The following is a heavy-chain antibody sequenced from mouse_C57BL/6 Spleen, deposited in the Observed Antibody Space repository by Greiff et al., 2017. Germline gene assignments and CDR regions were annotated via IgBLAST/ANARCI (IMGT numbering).Heavy chain of an antibody. CDR3: ARRITTVVGDYAMDY. Sequence: QVQLQQPGAELVKPGASVQVSCKASGYTFTSSWMHWVKQRPGQGLEWIGRIHPSDSDTNYNQKFKGKATLTVDKSSSTAYMQLSSLTSEDSAVYYWARRITTVVGDYAMDYWGQGTSVTVSS. D-gene: IGHD1-1*01. CDR1: GYTFTSSW. J-gene: IGHJ4*01. CDR2: IHPSDSDT. V-gene: IGHV1-74*01.